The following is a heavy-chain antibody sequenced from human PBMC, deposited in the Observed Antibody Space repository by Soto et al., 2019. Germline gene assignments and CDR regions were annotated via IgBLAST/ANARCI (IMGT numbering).Heavy chain of an antibody. Sequence: GASVKVSCKASGGTFSSYTISWVRQAPGQGLEWMGRIIPILGIANYAQKFQGRVTITADKSTSTAYMELSSLRSDDTAVYYCARNPYYDFWSGYYFDYWGQGTLVTVSS. CDR2: IIPILGIA. CDR1: GGTFSSYT. J-gene: IGHJ4*02. D-gene: IGHD3-3*01. CDR3: ARNPYYDFWSGYYFDY. V-gene: IGHV1-69*02.